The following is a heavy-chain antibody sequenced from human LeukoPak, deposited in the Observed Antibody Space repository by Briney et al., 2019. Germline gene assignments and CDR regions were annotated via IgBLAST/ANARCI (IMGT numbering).Heavy chain of an antibody. CDR3: AKLGGKTAYGGEYYGMDV. CDR1: ESHA. V-gene: IGHV3-23*01. CDR2: ISRSGGST. Sequence: PGGSLRLSCAASESHAMTWVRQGPGKGPEWVSAISRSGGSTYYADSVKGRFTISRDKSNNTMYLQMNSLSAEDTAVYYCAKLGGKTAYGGEYYGMDVWGQGTTVTVSS. D-gene: IGHD3-16*01. J-gene: IGHJ6*02.